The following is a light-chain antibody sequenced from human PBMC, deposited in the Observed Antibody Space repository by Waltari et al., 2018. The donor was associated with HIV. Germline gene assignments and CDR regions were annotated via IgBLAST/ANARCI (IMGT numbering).Light chain of an antibody. Sequence: PGQSITISCTGTSSDIGGYHYVSWYQQHPGKAPTLLIYEVSNRPSGVSDRFSGSRSGNTASLTISGLQAEDEADDFCSSYAGSSIFVVFGGGTKLTVL. J-gene: IGLJ2*01. CDR2: EVS. V-gene: IGLV2-14*01. CDR3: SSYAGSSIFVV. CDR1: SSDIGGYHY.